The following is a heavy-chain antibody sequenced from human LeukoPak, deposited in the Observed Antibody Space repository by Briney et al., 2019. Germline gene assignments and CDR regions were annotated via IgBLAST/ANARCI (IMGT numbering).Heavy chain of an antibody. J-gene: IGHJ6*03. D-gene: IGHD3-3*01. V-gene: IGHV1-3*03. Sequence: ASVKVSCKASGYTFTSYAMHWVRQAPGQRLEWMGWINAGNGNTKYSQEFQGRVTITRDTSASTAYMELSSLRSEDMAVYYCARAQSTTYYDFWSGPNYYYYYMDVWGKGTTVTVSS. CDR2: INAGNGNT. CDR1: GYTFTSYA. CDR3: ARAQSTTYYDFWSGPNYYYYYMDV.